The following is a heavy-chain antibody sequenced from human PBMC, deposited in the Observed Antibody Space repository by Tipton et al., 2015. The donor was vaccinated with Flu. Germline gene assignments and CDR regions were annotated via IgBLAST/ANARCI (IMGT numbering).Heavy chain of an antibody. Sequence: SLRLSCSASGFTFSSYAMHWVRQAPGKGLEWVAVISHDGTNKYYADSVKGRLTISRDNSKDTLYLQMNSLRAEDTAVYYCARESELNSYGYVGLFDYWGQGTLVTVSS. CDR1: GFTFSSYA. D-gene: IGHD5-18*01. CDR3: ARESELNSYGYVGLFDY. V-gene: IGHV3-30-3*01. J-gene: IGHJ4*02. CDR2: ISHDGTNK.